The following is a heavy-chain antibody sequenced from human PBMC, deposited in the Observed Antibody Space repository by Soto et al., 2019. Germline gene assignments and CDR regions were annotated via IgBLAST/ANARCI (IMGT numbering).Heavy chain of an antibody. CDR3: AEAERRIAVAARYYMDV. Sequence: PGGSLRLSCAASGFTFDDYAMHWVRQAPGKGLEWVSGISWNSGSIGYADSVKGRFTISRDNAKNSLYLQMNSLRAEDTALYYCAEAERRIAVAARYYMDVWGKGTTVTVSS. J-gene: IGHJ6*03. V-gene: IGHV3-9*01. D-gene: IGHD6-19*01. CDR2: ISWNSGSI. CDR1: GFTFDDYA.